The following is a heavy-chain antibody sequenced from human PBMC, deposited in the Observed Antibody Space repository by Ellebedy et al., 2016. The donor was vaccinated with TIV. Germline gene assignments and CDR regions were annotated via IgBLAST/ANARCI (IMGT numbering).Heavy chain of an antibody. Sequence: SETLSLTCSVSGDSISTSSYSWGWIRQPPGKGLEWIGNQYYGGSTNYSPSLKSRVIISLDTSKNQFSLKLNSVTAADTAVYYCARDRGDSSSRIHWFDPWGQGTLVTVST. CDR3: ARDRGDSSSRIHWFDP. J-gene: IGHJ5*02. D-gene: IGHD2-21*02. CDR1: GDSISTSSYS. CDR2: QYYGGST. V-gene: IGHV4-39*07.